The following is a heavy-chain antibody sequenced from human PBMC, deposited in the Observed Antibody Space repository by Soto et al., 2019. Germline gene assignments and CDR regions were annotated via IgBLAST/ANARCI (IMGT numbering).Heavy chain of an antibody. CDR3: ARGWRLRFLEWYPAQDV. CDR1: GGSVSSCSYY. Sequence: SETLSLTCTVSGGSVSSCSYYWSWMRQPPGKGLEWIGYIYYSGSTNYNPSLKSRVTISVDTSKNQFSLKLSSVTAADTAVYYCARGWRLRFLEWYPAQDVWGQGTTVTVSS. V-gene: IGHV4-61*01. CDR2: IYYSGST. J-gene: IGHJ6*02. D-gene: IGHD3-3*01.